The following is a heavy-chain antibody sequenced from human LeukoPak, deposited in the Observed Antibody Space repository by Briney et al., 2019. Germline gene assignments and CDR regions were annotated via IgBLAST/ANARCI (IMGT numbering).Heavy chain of an antibody. CDR3: ASPRVLGVITAPFDY. D-gene: IGHD3-10*01. CDR2: ISAYNGNT. J-gene: IGHJ4*02. V-gene: IGHV1-18*01. Sequence: ASVKVSCKASGYTFTSYGISWVRQAPGQGLEWMGWISAYNGNTNYAQKLQGRVTMTTDTSTSTAYMELRSLRSDDTAVYYCASPRVLGVITAPFDYWGQGTLVTVSS. CDR1: GYTFTSYG.